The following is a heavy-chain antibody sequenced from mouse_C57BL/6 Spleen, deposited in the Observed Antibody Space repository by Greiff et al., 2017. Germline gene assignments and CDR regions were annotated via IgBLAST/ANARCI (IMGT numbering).Heavy chain of an antibody. V-gene: IGHV2-5*01. CDR3: AKKYGYYYDSSSYAMDY. CDR1: GFSLTSYG. D-gene: IGHD1-1*01. J-gene: IGHJ4*01. Sequence: QVQLKESGPGLVQPSQSLSITCTVSGFSLTSYGVHWVRQSPGKGLEWLGIIWRGGNTDHNAAFMSRLSITKDNSKSQVFFKMNSLQADDNAIYYCAKKYGYYYDSSSYAMDYWDQGTSVTVSS. CDR2: IWRGGNT.